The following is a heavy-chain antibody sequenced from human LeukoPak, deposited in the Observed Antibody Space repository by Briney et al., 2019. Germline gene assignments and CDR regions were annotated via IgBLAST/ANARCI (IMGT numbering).Heavy chain of an antibody. CDR1: GGSISCGDYY. V-gene: IGHV4-31*11. CDR3: ATEYSSSPGAFDI. Sequence: SETLSLTCAVSGGSISCGDYYWNWIRQPPGKGLEWIGYIYYSGSTYYNPSLKSRVTISVDTSKNQFSLKLSSVTAADTAVYYCATEYSSSPGAFDIWGQGTMVTVSS. CDR2: IYYSGST. D-gene: IGHD6-6*01. J-gene: IGHJ3*02.